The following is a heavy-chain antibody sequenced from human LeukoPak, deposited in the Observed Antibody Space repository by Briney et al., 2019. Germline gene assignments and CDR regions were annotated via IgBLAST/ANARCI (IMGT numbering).Heavy chain of an antibody. J-gene: IGHJ4*02. D-gene: IGHD3-10*01. CDR1: GFTFSSYA. V-gene: IGHV3-23*01. Sequence: PGGSLRLSCAASGFTFSSYAMSWVRQAPGKGLEWVSAISGSGGSTYYADSVKGRFTISRDNSKNTLYLQMNSLRAEDTAVYYCAKDQTQWFGELLYTDYWGQGTLVTVSS. CDR3: AKDQTQWFGELLYTDY. CDR2: ISGSGGST.